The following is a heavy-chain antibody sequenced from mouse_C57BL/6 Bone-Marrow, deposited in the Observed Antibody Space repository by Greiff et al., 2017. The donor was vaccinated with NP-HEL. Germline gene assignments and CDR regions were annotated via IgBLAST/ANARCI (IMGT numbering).Heavy chain of an antibody. J-gene: IGHJ2*01. V-gene: IGHV1-80*01. Sequence: VKLMESGAELVKPGASVKISCKASGYAFSSYWMNWVKQRPGKGLEWIGQIYPGDGDTNYNGKFKGKATLTADKSSSTAYMQLSSLTSEDSAVYFCARSLLWLPRYFDYWGQGTTLTVSS. CDR3: ARSLLWLPRYFDY. D-gene: IGHD2-2*01. CDR2: IYPGDGDT. CDR1: GYAFSSYW.